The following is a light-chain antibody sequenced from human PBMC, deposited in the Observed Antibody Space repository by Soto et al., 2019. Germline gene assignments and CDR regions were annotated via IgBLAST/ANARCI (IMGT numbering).Light chain of an antibody. CDR2: DVS. V-gene: IGKV1-5*01. CDR1: QSISYS. CDR3: QQYHGYSRT. Sequence: DIQMSQSPSTLSASGGDRVTITCRASQSISYSLAWYQQKPGKAPDLLISDVSNLERGVASRFSGRGSGTEFTLTISSMQPDDFATYYCQQYHGYSRTFGQGTKVDIK. J-gene: IGKJ1*01.